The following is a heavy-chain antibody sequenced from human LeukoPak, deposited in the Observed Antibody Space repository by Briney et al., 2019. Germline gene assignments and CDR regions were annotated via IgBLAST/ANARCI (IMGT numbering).Heavy chain of an antibody. CDR1: GGSISSSNW. J-gene: IGHJ4*02. V-gene: IGHV4-4*02. Sequence: SGTLSLTCGVYGGSISSSNWWAWVRQPPGKGLEWIGEIYHSASTNYNSSPKSRVTISVDKTKNQLSLKLSSVTAADTAIYYCARSRGIAVAGEFDYWGQGTLVTVSS. CDR2: IYHSAST. CDR3: ARSRGIAVAGEFDY. D-gene: IGHD6-19*01.